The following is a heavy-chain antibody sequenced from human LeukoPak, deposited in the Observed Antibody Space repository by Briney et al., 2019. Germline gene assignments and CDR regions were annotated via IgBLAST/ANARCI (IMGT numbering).Heavy chain of an antibody. CDR2: ISTSGTI. CDR1: GFTFSDYY. J-gene: IGHJ6*03. D-gene: IGHD3-10*01. Sequence: GGSLRLSCATSGFTFSDYYMSWIHQAPGKGLEWVSYISTSGTIYYADSVRGRFTISRDNAKNSLYLQLNSLRAEDTAVYYCAREGLWFGEPHYYMDVWGKGTTVTVSS. CDR3: AREGLWFGEPHYYMDV. V-gene: IGHV3-11*01.